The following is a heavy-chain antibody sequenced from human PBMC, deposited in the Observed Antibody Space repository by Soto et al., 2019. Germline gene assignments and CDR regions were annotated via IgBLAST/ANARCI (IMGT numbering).Heavy chain of an antibody. CDR3: ARVILSSGSYYEDAFDI. Sequence: GASVKVSCKASGYTFTSYAMHWVRQAPGQRLEWMGWINAGNGNTKYSQKFQGRVTITRDTSASTAYMELSSLRSEDTAVYYCARVILSSGSYYEDAFDIWGQGTMVTVSS. CDR2: INAGNGNT. J-gene: IGHJ3*02. CDR1: GYTFTSYA. D-gene: IGHD1-26*01. V-gene: IGHV1-3*01.